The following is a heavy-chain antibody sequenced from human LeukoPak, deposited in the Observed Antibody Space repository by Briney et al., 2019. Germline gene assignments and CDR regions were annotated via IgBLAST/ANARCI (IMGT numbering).Heavy chain of an antibody. V-gene: IGHV4-59*01. J-gene: IGHJ4*02. D-gene: IGHD3-16*01. CDR1: GGSISSYY. CDR2: IYYSGTT. CDR3: AGDHEAYRRTGYFDY. Sequence: PSETLSLTCTFSGGSISSYYWSWIRQPPGKGLEWIGYIYYSGTTNYNPSLKSRATISVDTSKNQCSLKLSSVTAADTAVYYCAGDHEAYRRTGYFDYWGQGTLVTVSS.